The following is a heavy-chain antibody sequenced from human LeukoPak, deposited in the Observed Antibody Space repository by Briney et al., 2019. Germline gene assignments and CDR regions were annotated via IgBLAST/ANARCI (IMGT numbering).Heavy chain of an antibody. Sequence: GWSLRLSCAAPGFTFSSYAMSWVRQAPGKGLEWVAFIAHDGGNKYYADSVKGRFTISRDNSKNTLYLQLNSLRAEDTAVYYCARDASVPRIATPFLDYWGQGTLVTVSS. CDR2: IAHDGGNK. J-gene: IGHJ4*02. CDR1: GFTFSSYA. D-gene: IGHD2-21*01. CDR3: ARDASVPRIATPFLDY. V-gene: IGHV3-30*04.